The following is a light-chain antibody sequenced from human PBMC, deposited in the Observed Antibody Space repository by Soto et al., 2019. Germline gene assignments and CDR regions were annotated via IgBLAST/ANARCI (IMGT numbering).Light chain of an antibody. CDR3: QEYHSFSVT. J-gene: IGKJ1*01. CDR1: ERISSW. Sequence: DIQMTQSPSTLSASVGDRITITCRASERISSWLAWYQQKPGRAPKLLIYRASILQSGVPSRFSGSGSGTEFTLTISSLQPDDFATYYCQEYHSFSVTFGQGTKVDIK. V-gene: IGKV1-5*03. CDR2: RAS.